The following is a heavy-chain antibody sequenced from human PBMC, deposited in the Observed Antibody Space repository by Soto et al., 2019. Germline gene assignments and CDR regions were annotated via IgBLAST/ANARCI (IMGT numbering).Heavy chain of an antibody. V-gene: IGHV1-46*01. CDR3: AQEGAIPGEVDA. CDR1: GFIFTDWF. CDR2: INTSGGSS. Sequence: HLAQSGPEVKSPGASVKISCKASGFIFTDWFMHWVRQAPGQGPEWMGIINTSGGSSVYSQKFQDRVTMTRDTSTSTLYVELSSLTSADTAVYYCAQEGAIPGEVDAWGQGTLVTVSS. D-gene: IGHD2-21*01. J-gene: IGHJ1*01.